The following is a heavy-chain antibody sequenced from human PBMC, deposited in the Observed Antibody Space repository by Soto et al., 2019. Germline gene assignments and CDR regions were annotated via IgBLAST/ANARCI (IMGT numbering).Heavy chain of an antibody. J-gene: IGHJ4*02. CDR3: AKDLYSSSWAKKYYFEY. Sequence: LSCAASVFTVDSYAMSWVRQAPWKGLEWVSVISGSSGSTDYADSVKGRFTISRDNSKNILYLQMNSLRAEDTAVYYCAKDLYSSSWAKKYYFEYWGQGTQVTVSS. D-gene: IGHD2-2*01. V-gene: IGHV3-23*01. CDR2: ISGSSGST. CDR1: VFTVDSYA.